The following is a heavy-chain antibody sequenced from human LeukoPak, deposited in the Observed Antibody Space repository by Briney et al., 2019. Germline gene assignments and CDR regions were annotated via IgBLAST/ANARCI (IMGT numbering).Heavy chain of an antibody. V-gene: IGHV3-7*01. CDR3: ARVRYSSGWPDAFDI. CDR2: IKQDGSEK. J-gene: IGHJ3*02. D-gene: IGHD6-19*01. Sequence: GGSLRLSCAASRFTLSSYWMSWVRQAPGKGLERLANIKQDGSEKYYVDSVKGRFTISRDNAKNSLYLQMNSLRLEDTSLYYCARVRYSSGWPDAFDIWGQGTMVTVSS. CDR1: RFTLSSYW.